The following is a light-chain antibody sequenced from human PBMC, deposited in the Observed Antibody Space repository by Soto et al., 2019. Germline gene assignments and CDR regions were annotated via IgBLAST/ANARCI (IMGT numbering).Light chain of an antibody. CDR3: CSYAGSSTDVV. Sequence: QSALTQPASVSGSPGQSITISCTGTSSDVGSYNLVSWYQQHPGKAPKLMIYEGSKRPSGVSNRVSGSKSGNTASLTISGLQAEDEAHYYCCSYAGSSTDVVFGVGTKLTVL. V-gene: IGLV2-23*01. J-gene: IGLJ2*01. CDR2: EGS. CDR1: SSDVGSYNL.